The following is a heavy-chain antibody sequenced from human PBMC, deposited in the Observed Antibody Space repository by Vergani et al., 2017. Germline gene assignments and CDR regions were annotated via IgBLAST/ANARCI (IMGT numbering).Heavy chain of an antibody. CDR3: ARGEPNSYQYYYGSGSYYREYNWFDP. J-gene: IGHJ5*02. D-gene: IGHD3-10*01. CDR1: GGSFGGYY. V-gene: IGHV4-34*01. CDR2: INHSGST. Sequence: QVQLQQWGAGLLKPSETLSLTCAVYGGSFGGYYWSWIRPPPGKGLEWIGEINHSGSTNYNPSLKSRVTISVDASKNQFSLKLSSVTAADTAVYYCARGEPNSYQYYYGSGSYYREYNWFDPWGEGTLVTVSS.